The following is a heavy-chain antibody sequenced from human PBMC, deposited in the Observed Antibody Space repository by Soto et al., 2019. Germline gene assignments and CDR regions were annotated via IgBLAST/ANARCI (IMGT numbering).Heavy chain of an antibody. CDR2: ISNSGAII. J-gene: IGHJ4*02. D-gene: IGHD6-6*01. CDR1: GFDFSYYN. Sequence: EVQLVESGGGLIQPGGSLRLSCAASGFDFSYYNMNWVRQAPGKGLEWVSYISNSGAIIYYADSVKGRFSISRDNANNWVYLPMNSLRDEDTAVYYCERADSSSSLEGWTFWGQGALVTVSS. V-gene: IGHV3-48*02. CDR3: ERADSSSSLEGWTF.